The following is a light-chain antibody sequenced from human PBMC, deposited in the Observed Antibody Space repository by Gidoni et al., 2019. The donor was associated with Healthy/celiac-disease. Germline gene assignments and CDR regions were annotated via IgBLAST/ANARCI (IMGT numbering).Light chain of an antibody. CDR2: GAS. CDR1: QSVSSSY. Sequence: EIVLTQSPGTLSLSPGERATLSCRASQSVSSSYLAWYQQKPGQAPRLLIYGASSRANVVPDRFSGSGAGTDFTLTISRLEPEDFAVYYCQQYGSSPPITFGQGTRLEIK. V-gene: IGKV3-20*01. J-gene: IGKJ5*01. CDR3: QQYGSSPPIT.